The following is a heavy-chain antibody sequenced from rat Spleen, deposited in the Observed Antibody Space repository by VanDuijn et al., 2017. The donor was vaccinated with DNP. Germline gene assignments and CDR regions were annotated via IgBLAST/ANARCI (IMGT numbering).Heavy chain of an antibody. J-gene: IGHJ2*01. V-gene: IGHV4-2*01. Sequence: EVKVVESGGGLVQPGRSLKLSCAASGFIFNDYWMGWVRQAPGKGLEWIGQINKDSSIINYTPSLKDKFTISRDNAQNTLYLQMSKLGSEDTAIYYCAKGPNYGGWSDYFDYWGQGVMVTVSS. D-gene: IGHD1-11*01. CDR1: GFIFNDYW. CDR3: AKGPNYGGWSDYFDY. CDR2: INKDSSII.